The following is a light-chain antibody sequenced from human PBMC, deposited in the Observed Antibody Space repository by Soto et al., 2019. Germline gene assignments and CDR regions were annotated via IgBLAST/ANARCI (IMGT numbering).Light chain of an antibody. J-gene: IGLJ1*01. CDR1: NTDVGAYDY. V-gene: IGLV2-14*03. CDR3: SSYSTISNLV. CDR2: DVI. Sequence: QSVLTQPASVSGSPGQSITISGSGTNTDVGAYDYVSWYQQHPGKAPKLILYDVINRPSGVSDRFSGSKSGNTASLTISGLQAEDEAEYFCSSYSTISNLVFGTGTKLTVL.